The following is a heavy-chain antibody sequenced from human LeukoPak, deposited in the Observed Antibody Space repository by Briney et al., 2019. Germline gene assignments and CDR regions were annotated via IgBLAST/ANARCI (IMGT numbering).Heavy chain of an antibody. CDR1: GGSISSSNW. V-gene: IGHV4-4*02. CDR2: IYHSGST. J-gene: IGHJ4*02. CDR3: ARAMSYGSGSLPPDS. D-gene: IGHD3-10*01. Sequence: SGTLSLTCAVSGGSISSSNWWSWVRQPPGKGLEWIGEIYHSGSTNYNPSLKSRVTISVDKSKNQFSLKLSSVTAADTAVYYCARAMSYGSGSLPPDSWGQGTLVTVSS.